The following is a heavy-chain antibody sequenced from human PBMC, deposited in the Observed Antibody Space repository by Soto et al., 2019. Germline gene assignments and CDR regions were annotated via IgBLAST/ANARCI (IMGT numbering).Heavy chain of an antibody. CDR3: STRDYDTTGYYRFDP. D-gene: IGHD3-22*01. J-gene: IGHJ5*01. CDR1: GGSFSGHS. CDR2: INHSGRV. V-gene: IGHV4-34*01. Sequence: PSETLSLTCAVYGGSFSGHSWTWIRQSPGKGLEWIGDINHSGRVNYSPSLKSRVTISLDTSKNQFSLTLSAVTAADTAMYYCSTRDYDTTGYYRFDPWGQGTLVTVSS.